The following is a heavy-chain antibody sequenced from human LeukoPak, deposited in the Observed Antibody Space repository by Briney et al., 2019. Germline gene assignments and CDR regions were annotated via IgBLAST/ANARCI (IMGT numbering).Heavy chain of an antibody. CDR3: AKDTMIVTHAFDI. J-gene: IGHJ3*02. Sequence: GGSLRLSCAASGFTFGTYAMTWVRQAPGKGLESVSLISATGSTTYYAESVRGRFTISRDNSKNTLNLQMNSLRAEDTAVYYCAKDTMIVTHAFDIWGQGTMVTVSS. V-gene: IGHV3-23*01. CDR1: GFTFGTYA. CDR2: ISATGSTT. D-gene: IGHD3-22*01.